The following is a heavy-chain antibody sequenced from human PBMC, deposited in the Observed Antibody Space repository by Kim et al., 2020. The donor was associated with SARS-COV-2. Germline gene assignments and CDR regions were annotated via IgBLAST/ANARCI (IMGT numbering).Heavy chain of an antibody. Sequence: SETLSLTCTVSGGSISSSSYYWGWIRQPPGKGLEWIGSIYYSGSTYYNPSLKSRVTISVDTSKNQFSLKLSSVTAADTAVYYCARELPYSSGGGHWGQGTLVTVSS. V-gene: IGHV4-39*07. J-gene: IGHJ1*01. CDR1: GGSISSSSYY. CDR2: IYYSGST. D-gene: IGHD6-19*01. CDR3: ARELPYSSGGGH.